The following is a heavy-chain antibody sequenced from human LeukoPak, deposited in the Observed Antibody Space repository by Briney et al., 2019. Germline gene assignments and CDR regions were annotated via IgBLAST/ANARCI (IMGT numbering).Heavy chain of an antibody. V-gene: IGHV3-30*18. CDR2: ISYDGSNK. CDR3: AKDLETMIVVGVAFDI. D-gene: IGHD3-22*01. J-gene: IGHJ3*02. CDR1: GFTFSSYG. Sequence: GGSLRLSCAASGFTFSSYGMHWVRQAPGKGLEWVAVISYDGSNKYYADFVKGRFTISRDNSKNTLYLQMNSLRAEDTAVYYCAKDLETMIVVGVAFDIWGQGTMVTVSS.